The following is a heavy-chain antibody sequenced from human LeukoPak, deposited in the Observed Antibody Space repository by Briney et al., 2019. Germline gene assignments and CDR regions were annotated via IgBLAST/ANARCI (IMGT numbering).Heavy chain of an antibody. Sequence: SETLSLTCTVSGGSISSSSYCWGWIRQPPGKGLEWIGYIYYSGSTNYNPSLKSRVTISVDTSKNQFSLKLSSVTAADTAVYYCARVLYYYDSSGYYSGAFDIWGQGTMVTVSS. CDR2: IYYSGST. CDR1: GGSISSSSYC. D-gene: IGHD3-22*01. J-gene: IGHJ3*02. V-gene: IGHV4-61*05. CDR3: ARVLYYYDSSGYYSGAFDI.